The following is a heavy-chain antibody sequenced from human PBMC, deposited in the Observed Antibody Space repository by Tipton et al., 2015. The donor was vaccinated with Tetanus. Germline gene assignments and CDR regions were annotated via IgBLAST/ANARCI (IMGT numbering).Heavy chain of an antibody. V-gene: IGHV1-69*01. D-gene: IGHD3-10*01. Sequence: QLVQSGPEVKKPGSSVKVSCKASGGTFTNYALSWVRQAPGQGLEWVGGITPIFGTTNSAPKFQGRVTITADESTNTAYTELSSLRSEDTAVYYCARTQDGYNSGWFDSWGQGTLLTVSS. J-gene: IGHJ5*01. CDR1: GGTFTNYA. CDR2: ITPIFGTT. CDR3: ARTQDGYNSGWFDS.